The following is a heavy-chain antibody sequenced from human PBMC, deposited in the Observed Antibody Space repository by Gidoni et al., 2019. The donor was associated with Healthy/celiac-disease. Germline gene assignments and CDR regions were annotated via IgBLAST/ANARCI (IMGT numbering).Heavy chain of an antibody. CDR3: ARDMGSGREISY. CDR2: IYYSGST. D-gene: IGHD3-10*01. Sequence: QVQLQESGPGLVKPSQTLSLTCTFPGCSTSSGGYYWSCIRQHPGKGLGWIGYIYYSGSTYYNPSRKSRVTIAVDTSKNQFSLKLSSVTAADTAVYYCARDMGSGREISYWGQGTLVTVSS. J-gene: IGHJ4*02. CDR1: GCSTSSGGYY. V-gene: IGHV4-31*03.